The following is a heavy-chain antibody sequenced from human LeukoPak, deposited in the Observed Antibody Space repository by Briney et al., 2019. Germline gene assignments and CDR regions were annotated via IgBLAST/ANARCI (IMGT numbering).Heavy chain of an antibody. CDR1: GGSFSGYY. CDR3: ARDGEDTAMVFGY. V-gene: IGHV4-34*01. J-gene: IGHJ4*02. D-gene: IGHD5-18*01. CDR2: INHSGST. Sequence: PSETLSLTCAVYGGSFSGYYWSWIRQPPGKGLEWIGEINHSGSTNYNPSLKSRVTISVDTSKNQFSLKLSSVTAADTAVYYCARDGEDTAMVFGYWGQGTLVTVSS.